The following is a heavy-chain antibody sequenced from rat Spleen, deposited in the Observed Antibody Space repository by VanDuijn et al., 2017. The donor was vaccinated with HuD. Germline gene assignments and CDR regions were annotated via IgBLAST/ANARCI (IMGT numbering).Heavy chain of an antibody. CDR2: ITSGGSNT. D-gene: IGHD1-4*01. J-gene: IGHJ2*01. V-gene: IGHV5-25*01. CDR1: GFTFSSFA. CDR3: ARTPGYFDY. Sequence: EVQLVESGGGLVQPGRSLKLSCAASGFTFSSFAMAWVRQAPKKGLEWVATITSGGSNTYYPDSVKGRFTISRDNAKSTLYLQMDSLRSEDTATYYCARTPGYFDYWGQGVMVTVSS.